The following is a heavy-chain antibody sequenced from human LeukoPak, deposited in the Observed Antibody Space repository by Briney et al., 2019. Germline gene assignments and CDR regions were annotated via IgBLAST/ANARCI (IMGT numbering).Heavy chain of an antibody. CDR1: GFTFSSYG. Sequence: PGGSLRLSCAASGFTFSSYGMHWVRQAPGKGLGWVAFIRYDGSNKYYADSVKGRFTISRDNSKNTLYLQMNSLRAEDTAVYYCAKDPYGDYTFDYWGQGTLVTVSS. CDR2: IRYDGSNK. J-gene: IGHJ4*02. CDR3: AKDPYGDYTFDY. V-gene: IGHV3-30*02. D-gene: IGHD4-17*01.